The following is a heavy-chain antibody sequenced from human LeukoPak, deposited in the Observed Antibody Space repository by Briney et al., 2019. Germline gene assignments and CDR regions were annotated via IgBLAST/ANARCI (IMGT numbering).Heavy chain of an antibody. CDR1: GYSFTSYW. CDR2: IYPGDSDT. Sequence: GESLKISCKGSGYSFTSYWIGWVRQMPGKGLEWMGIIYPGDSDTRYSPSFQGQVTISADKSISTAYLQWSSLKASDTAMYYCARYKRKTTYYDFWSGEPFDYWGQGTLVTASS. D-gene: IGHD3-3*01. V-gene: IGHV5-51*01. CDR3: ARYKRKTTYYDFWSGEPFDY. J-gene: IGHJ4*02.